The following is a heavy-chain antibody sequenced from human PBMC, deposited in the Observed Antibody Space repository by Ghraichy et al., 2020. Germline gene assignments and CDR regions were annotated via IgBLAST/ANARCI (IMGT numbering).Heavy chain of an antibody. CDR2: ISGIGDST. D-gene: IGHD2-15*01. CDR1: GFSFSNCA. J-gene: IGHJ2*01. CDR3: AKDIGYCSSGICRHFDL. V-gene: IGHV3-23*01. Sequence: GGSLRLSCAASGFSFSNCAMTWVRQAPEKGLEWVSSISGIGDSTYYADSVKGRFTISRDNSKRTLYLQMNSLRAEDTALYYCAKDIGYCSSGICRHFDLWGRGTLVTVSS.